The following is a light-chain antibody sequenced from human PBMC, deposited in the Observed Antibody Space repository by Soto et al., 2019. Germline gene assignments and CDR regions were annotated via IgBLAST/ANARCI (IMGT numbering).Light chain of an antibody. CDR3: QQYHNWPPLT. Sequence: EIVMTQSPATLSVSPGERATLSCRVSQSVSSYLAWYQQKPGQAPRLLIYAASTRATGVPARFSGSGSGTAFTLTISSRQSEDFAVYYCQQYHNWPPLTFGRGTKVEIK. J-gene: IGKJ4*01. CDR1: QSVSSY. CDR2: AAS. V-gene: IGKV3-15*01.